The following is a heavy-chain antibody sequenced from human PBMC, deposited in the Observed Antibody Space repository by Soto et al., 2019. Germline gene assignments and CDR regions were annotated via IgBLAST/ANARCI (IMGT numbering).Heavy chain of an antibody. CDR1: RYNFTTYW. V-gene: IGHV5-10-1*01. Sequence: PGESLKISCQGFRYNFTTYWISWVRQMPGKGLEWMGRIDPSDSYTDYIPSFQGHVTISVDKSISTAHLQWSSLRATDTAMYYCARHEMGPHGSGNYFYAMDVWGQGTTVTVSS. CDR3: ARHEMGPHGSGNYFYAMDV. J-gene: IGHJ6*02. CDR2: IDPSDSYT. D-gene: IGHD3-10*01.